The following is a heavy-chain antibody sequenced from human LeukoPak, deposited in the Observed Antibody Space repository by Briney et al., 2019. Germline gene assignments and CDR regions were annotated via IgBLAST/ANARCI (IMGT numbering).Heavy chain of an antibody. V-gene: IGHV1-2*02. Sequence: GASVKDSCKAPGYTFIAYYLHWVRQAPGQGLEWMGWINPNSGGTNYAQKFQGRVPMTRETSISTAYMELSTLNSDDTAVYYGARDGYSSSWYYYYGMDVWGQGTTVTVSS. CDR3: ARDGYSSSWYYYYGMDV. CDR1: GYTFIAYY. CDR2: INPNSGGT. D-gene: IGHD6-13*01. J-gene: IGHJ6*02.